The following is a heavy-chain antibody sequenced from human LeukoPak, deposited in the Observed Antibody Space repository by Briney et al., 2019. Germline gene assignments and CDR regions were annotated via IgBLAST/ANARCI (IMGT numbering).Heavy chain of an antibody. V-gene: IGHV4-39*07. CDR3: ARGGYSYGYNWFDP. Sequence: PSETLSLTCTVSGGSISSSSYYWGWIRQPPGKGLEWIGSVYYSGSTNYNPSLKSRVTISVDTSKNQFSLKLSSVTAADTAVYYCARGGYSYGYNWFDPWGQGTLVTVSS. D-gene: IGHD5-18*01. J-gene: IGHJ5*02. CDR1: GGSISSSSYY. CDR2: VYYSGST.